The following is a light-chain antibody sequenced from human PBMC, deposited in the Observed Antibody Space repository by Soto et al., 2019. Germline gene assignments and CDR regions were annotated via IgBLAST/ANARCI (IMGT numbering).Light chain of an antibody. CDR3: SSHAGNTMGV. V-gene: IGLV2-8*01. J-gene: IGLJ3*02. Sequence: QSALTQPPAASGSPGQSVTISCTGTSSDVGGYKYVSWYQQHPGKAPKLLIYEVSHRPSGVPDRFSGSKSGNTASLTVSGLQAEDEADYYCSSHAGNTMGVFGGGTKLTVL. CDR1: SSDVGGYKY. CDR2: EVS.